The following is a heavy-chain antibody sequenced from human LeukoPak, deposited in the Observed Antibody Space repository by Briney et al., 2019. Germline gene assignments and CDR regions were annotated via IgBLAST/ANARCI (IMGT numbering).Heavy chain of an antibody. CDR2: IYYSGST. V-gene: IGHV4-39*07. CDR3: AREKGGGTVTTNYYYYMDV. J-gene: IGHJ6*03. Sequence: SETLSLTCTVSGGSISSSSYYWGWIRQPPGKGLEWIGSIYYSGSTYYNPSPKSRVTISVDTSKNQFSLKLSSVTAADTAVYYCAREKGGGTVTTNYYYYMDVWGKGTTVTVSS. CDR1: GGSISSSSYY. D-gene: IGHD4-11*01.